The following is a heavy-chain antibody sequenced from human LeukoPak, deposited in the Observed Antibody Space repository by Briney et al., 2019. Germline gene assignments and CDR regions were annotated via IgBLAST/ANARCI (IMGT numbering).Heavy chain of an antibody. Sequence: ASVKVSCKASGYTFTSYDINWVRQATGQGLEWMGWMNPSSGNTGYAQKFQGRVTMTRNTAISTAYMELSSLRSEDTAVYYCATPGVHYHSTGYYPFQHWGQGTLVTVSS. CDR3: ATPGVHYHSTGYYPFQH. D-gene: IGHD3-22*01. CDR2: MNPSSGNT. J-gene: IGHJ1*01. V-gene: IGHV1-8*01. CDR1: GYTFTSYD.